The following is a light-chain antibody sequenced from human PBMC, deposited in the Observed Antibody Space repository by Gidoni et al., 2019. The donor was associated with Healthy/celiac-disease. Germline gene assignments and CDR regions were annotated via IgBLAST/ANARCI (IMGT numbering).Light chain of an antibody. CDR1: SSDVGGYNY. CDR2: EVS. V-gene: IGLV2-14*01. J-gene: IGLJ2*01. CDR3: SSYTSSSTVV. Sequence: QSALTQPASVSGSPGQSITSSCTGTSSDVGGYNYVSCYQQHPGNAPKLMIYEVSNRPSGVSNRFSGSKSGNTPSLTISGLQAEDEADYYCSSYTSSSTVVFGGGTKLTVL.